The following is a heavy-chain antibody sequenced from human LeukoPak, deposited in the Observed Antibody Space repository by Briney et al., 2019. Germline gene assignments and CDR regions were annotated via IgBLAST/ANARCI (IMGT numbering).Heavy chain of an antibody. D-gene: IGHD3/OR15-3a*01. CDR1: GGSISSYY. CDR2: IYYSGST. CDR3: ARADWFPYYFDY. V-gene: IGHV4-59*01. J-gene: IGHJ4*02. Sequence: SETLSLTCTVSGGSISSYYWSWIRQPPGKGLEWIGYIYYSGSTNYNPSLKSRVTISVDTSKNQFSLKLSSVTAADTAVYYCARADWFPYYFDYWGQGTLVTVSS.